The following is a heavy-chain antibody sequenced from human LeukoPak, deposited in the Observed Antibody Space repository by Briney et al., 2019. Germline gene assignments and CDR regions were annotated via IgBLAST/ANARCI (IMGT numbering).Heavy chain of an antibody. CDR2: IVVGSDNT. V-gene: IGHV1-58*02. D-gene: IGHD2-15*01. J-gene: IGHJ4*02. Sequence: KTFGFTFTSSAIQWVRQARGQRLEWIGWIVVGSDNTNYAQKFQERVTITRDMSTSTAYMELSSLRSEDTAVYYCAADLGYCSGGRCHLDYWGQGTLVTVSS. CDR3: AADLGYCSGGRCHLDY. CDR1: GFTFTSSA.